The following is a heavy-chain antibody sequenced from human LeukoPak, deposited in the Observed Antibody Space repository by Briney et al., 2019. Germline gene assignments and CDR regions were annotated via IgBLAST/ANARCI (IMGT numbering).Heavy chain of an antibody. CDR3: ARGRFKDIVVVVAATRAFDI. D-gene: IGHD2-15*01. Sequence: SETLSLTCAVYGGSFSGYYWSWIRQPPGKGLEWIGEINHSGSTNYNPSHKSRVTISVDTSKNQFSLKLSSVTAADTAVYYCARGRFKDIVVVVAATRAFDIWGQGTMVTVSS. CDR2: INHSGST. CDR1: GGSFSGYY. V-gene: IGHV4-34*01. J-gene: IGHJ3*02.